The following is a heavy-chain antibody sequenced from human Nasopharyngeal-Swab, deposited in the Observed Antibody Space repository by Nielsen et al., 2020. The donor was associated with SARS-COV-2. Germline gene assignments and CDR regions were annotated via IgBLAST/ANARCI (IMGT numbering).Heavy chain of an antibody. CDR3: AREVRGSYWPAFDI. V-gene: IGHV3-30-3*01. CDR1: GFTFSSYA. Sequence: GESLKISCAAPGFTFSSYAMHWVRQAPGKGLEWVAVISYDGSNKYYADSVKGRFTISRDNSKNSLYLQMNSLRAEDTAVYYCAREVRGSYWPAFDIWGQGTMVTVSS. D-gene: IGHD1-26*01. CDR2: ISYDGSNK. J-gene: IGHJ3*02.